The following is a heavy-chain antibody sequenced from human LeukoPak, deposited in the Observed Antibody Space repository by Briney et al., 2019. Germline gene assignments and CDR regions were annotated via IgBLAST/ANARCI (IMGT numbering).Heavy chain of an antibody. CDR3: ARGYYGDPSQVYYFDY. V-gene: IGHV3-30*04. D-gene: IGHD4-17*01. Sequence: GRSLRLSCAASGFAFSSYAMHWVRQAPGKGLEWVAIISYDGITESYSDSVKGRFTISRDNFKNTLYLQMNSLRGEDTAVYYCARGYYGDPSQVYYFDYWGQGTLVTVSS. J-gene: IGHJ4*02. CDR1: GFAFSSYA. CDR2: ISYDGITE.